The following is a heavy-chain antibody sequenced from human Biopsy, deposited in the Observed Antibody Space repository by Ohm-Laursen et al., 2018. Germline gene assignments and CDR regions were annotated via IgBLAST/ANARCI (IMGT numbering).Heavy chain of an antibody. D-gene: IGHD3-9*01. CDR2: INPKSGGT. Sequence: SVKVSCKTSTGTFDSYGVTWVRQAPGQGLEWMGWINPKSGGTHYLEKFRGRVTMTRDTSISTAYMEVSSLRSDDTAVYYCAIDGNDFLTDYLKIDQWGQGTLVTVSS. CDR3: AIDGNDFLTDYLKIDQ. V-gene: IGHV1-2*02. CDR1: TGTFDSYG. J-gene: IGHJ4*02.